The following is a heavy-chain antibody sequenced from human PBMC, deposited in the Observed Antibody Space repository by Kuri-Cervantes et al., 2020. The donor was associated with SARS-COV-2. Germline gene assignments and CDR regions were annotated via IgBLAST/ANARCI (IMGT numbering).Heavy chain of an antibody. CDR2: ISYDGSNK. Sequence: GGSLRLSCAASGFTFSSYAMHWVRQAPGKGLEWVAVISYDGSNKYYADSVKGRFTISRDNSQNTLYLQVKSLKSEDTAMYYCAKDRFGVHDFWGQGTLVTVSS. V-gene: IGHV3-30-3*01. J-gene: IGHJ4*02. CDR1: GFTFSSYA. D-gene: IGHD2-8*01. CDR3: AKDRFGVHDF.